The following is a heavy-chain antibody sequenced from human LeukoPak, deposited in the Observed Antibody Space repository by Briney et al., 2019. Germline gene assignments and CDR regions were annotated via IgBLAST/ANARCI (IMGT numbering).Heavy chain of an antibody. CDR1: GFTFSSYA. Sequence: GGSLRLSCAASGFTFSSYAMHWVRQAPGEGLEWVAVISYDGSNKYYADSVKGRFTISRDNSKNTLYLQMNSLRAEDTAVYYCARANIAAAGPFDYWGQGTLVTVSS. V-gene: IGHV3-30*04. J-gene: IGHJ4*02. D-gene: IGHD6-13*01. CDR3: ARANIAAAGPFDY. CDR2: ISYDGSNK.